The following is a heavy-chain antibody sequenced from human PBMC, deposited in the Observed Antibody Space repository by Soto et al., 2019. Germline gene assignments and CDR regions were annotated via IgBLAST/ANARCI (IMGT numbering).Heavy chain of an antibody. CDR2: ISSNGGST. CDR3: VKDLGAAGTSSFDY. J-gene: IGHJ4*02. V-gene: IGHV3-64D*06. Sequence: PGGSLRLSCSASGLTFSSYAMHWVRQAPGKGLEYVSAISSNGGSTYYADSVKGRFTISRDNSKNTLYLQMSSLRAEDTAVYYCVKDLGAAGTSSFDYWGQGTLVTVSS. D-gene: IGHD6-13*01. CDR1: GLTFSSYA.